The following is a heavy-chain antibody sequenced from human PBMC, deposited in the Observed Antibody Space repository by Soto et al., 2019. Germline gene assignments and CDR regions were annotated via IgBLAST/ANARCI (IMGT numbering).Heavy chain of an antibody. D-gene: IGHD6-13*01. CDR1: GYTLTELS. CDR3: ATDVGGGIAAAGTYFDY. CDR2: FDPEDGET. V-gene: IGHV1-24*01. J-gene: IGHJ4*02. Sequence: ASVKVSCKVSGYTLTELSMHWVRQAPGKGLEWMGGFDPEDGETIYAQKFQGRVTMTEDTSTDTAYMELSSLRSEDTAVDYCATDVGGGIAAAGTYFDYWGQGTLVTVSS.